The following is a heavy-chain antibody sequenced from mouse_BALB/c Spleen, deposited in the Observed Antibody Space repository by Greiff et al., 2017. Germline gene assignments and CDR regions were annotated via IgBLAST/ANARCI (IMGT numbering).Heavy chain of an antibody. Sequence: EVKVVESGGGLVQPGGSLKLSCAASGFTFSSYGMSWVRQTPDKRLELVATINSNGGSTYYPDSVKGRFTISRDNAKNTLYLQMSSLKSEDTAMYYCARGDGYYYYYAMDYWGQGTSVTVSS. CDR2: INSNGGST. V-gene: IGHV5-6-3*01. CDR1: GFTFSSYG. J-gene: IGHJ4*01. CDR3: ARGDGYYYYYAMDY. D-gene: IGHD2-3*01.